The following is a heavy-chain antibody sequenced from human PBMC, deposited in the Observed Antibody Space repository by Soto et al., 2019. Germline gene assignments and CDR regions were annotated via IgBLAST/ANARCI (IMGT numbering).Heavy chain of an antibody. D-gene: IGHD3-16*02. Sequence: ASVKVSCKASGYTFTSYGISWVRQAPGQGLEWMGWISAYNGNTNYAQKLQGRVTMTTDTSTSTAYMELRSLRSDDTAVYYCARDRIWGSYRYYYFDYWGQGTLVTVSS. CDR2: ISAYNGNT. CDR3: ARDRIWGSYRYYYFDY. V-gene: IGHV1-18*01. CDR1: GYTFTSYG. J-gene: IGHJ4*02.